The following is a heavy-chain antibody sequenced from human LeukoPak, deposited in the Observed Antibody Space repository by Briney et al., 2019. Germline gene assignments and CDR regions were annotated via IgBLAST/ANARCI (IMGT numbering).Heavy chain of an antibody. V-gene: IGHV3-30-3*01. J-gene: IGHJ4*02. CDR2: ISYDGSNK. CDR1: GFSISSYA. Sequence: GGSQRLSCAASGFSISSYAMHWVRQAPGKGLEWMTVISYDGSNKYYADSVRGRFTLSRDTSKNTLYVQMSSLRAEDTAVYYCARGDYYGSGSYPYYFDYWGQGTLVTVSS. D-gene: IGHD3-10*01. CDR3: ARGDYYGSGSYPYYFDY.